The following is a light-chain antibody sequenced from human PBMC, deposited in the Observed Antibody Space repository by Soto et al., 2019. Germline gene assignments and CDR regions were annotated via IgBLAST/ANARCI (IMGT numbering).Light chain of an antibody. CDR2: GAS. V-gene: IGKV3-15*01. J-gene: IGKJ1*01. CDR1: QSVKSS. Sequence: EIMLTQSPATLSVSRGERATLSCRASQSVKSSLAWYQQKPGQAPRLLIYGASTRATGIPARFSGSGSGTAFTLTLRSLQSEDSALYNCQHYNPDDWTLGQGTKVDIK. CDR3: QHYNPDDWT.